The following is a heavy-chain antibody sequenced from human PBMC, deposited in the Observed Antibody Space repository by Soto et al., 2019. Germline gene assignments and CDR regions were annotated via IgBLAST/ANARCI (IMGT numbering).Heavy chain of an antibody. Sequence: ASVTVSCKASGYTFTGYYMHWVRQAPGQGLEWMGWINPNSGGTNYAQKVQGRVTMTRDTSISTAYMELSRLRSDDTAVYYCAIDTGVRAPRQPDYWGQGPLVTVSS. J-gene: IGHJ4*02. D-gene: IGHD3-3*01. CDR2: INPNSGGT. V-gene: IGHV1-2*02. CDR3: AIDTGVRAPRQPDY. CDR1: GYTFTGYY.